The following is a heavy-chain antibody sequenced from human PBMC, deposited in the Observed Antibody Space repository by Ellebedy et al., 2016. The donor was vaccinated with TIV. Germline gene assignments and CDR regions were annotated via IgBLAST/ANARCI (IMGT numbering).Heavy chain of an antibody. Sequence: GESLKISCAVSGFTVRNNYMTWVRQAPGKGLEWVSIISTRGTTYYTDSVKGRFTISRDNSRNTLFLQMNSLRAEDTAIYYCAKATGTDDRKWPHFDYWGQGTVVTVSS. D-gene: IGHD3-22*01. CDR2: ISTRGTT. CDR1: GFTVRNNY. V-gene: IGHV3-53*01. J-gene: IGHJ4*02. CDR3: AKATGTDDRKWPHFDY.